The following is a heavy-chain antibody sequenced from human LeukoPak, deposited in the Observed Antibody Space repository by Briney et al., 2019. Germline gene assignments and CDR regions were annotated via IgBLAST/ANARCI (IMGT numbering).Heavy chain of an antibody. Sequence: GGSLRLSCAASGFTFSSYAMSWVRQAPGKGLEWVSAISGSGGSTYYADSVKGRFTNSRDNSKNTLCLQMNSLRAEDTAVYYCAKDRSYYFDYWGQGTLVTVSS. V-gene: IGHV3-23*01. CDR3: AKDRSYYFDY. J-gene: IGHJ4*02. CDR1: GFTFSSYA. D-gene: IGHD2-15*01. CDR2: ISGSGGST.